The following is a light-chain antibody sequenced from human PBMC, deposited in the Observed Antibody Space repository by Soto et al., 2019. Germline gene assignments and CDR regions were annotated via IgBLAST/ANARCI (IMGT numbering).Light chain of an antibody. J-gene: IGKJ2*01. CDR3: QQYNNYPHN. CDR2: DAS. CDR1: QSISSW. V-gene: IGKV1-5*01. Sequence: DIQMTQSPSTLSASVGDRVTITCRASQSISSWLAWYQQKPGKAPKLLIYDASSLESGVPSRFSGSGSGTEFTFTIRSLAPDYFGTYYRQQYNNYPHNFCQGTKLEIK.